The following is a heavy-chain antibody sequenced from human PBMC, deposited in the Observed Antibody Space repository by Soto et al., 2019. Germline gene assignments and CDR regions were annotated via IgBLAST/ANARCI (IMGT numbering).Heavy chain of an antibody. CDR2: IIPSFATG. V-gene: IGHV1-69*06. CDR3: ARSYYGSGSYWFYGMDV. Sequence: GASVKVSCKASGRTFGNSAISWVRQAPGQGLEWMGGIIPSFATGNSAPEFQGRLTITADKSTTTAYMELSSLRSEDTAVYYCARSYYGSGSYWFYGMDVWGQGTTVTVSS. J-gene: IGHJ6*02. CDR1: GRTFGNSA. D-gene: IGHD3-10*01.